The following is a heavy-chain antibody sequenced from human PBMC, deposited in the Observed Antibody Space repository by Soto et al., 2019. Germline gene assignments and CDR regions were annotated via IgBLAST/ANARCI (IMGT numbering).Heavy chain of an antibody. J-gene: IGHJ6*03. V-gene: IGHV4-34*01. CDR2: INHSGST. CDR3: ARGPSIVVVPAAIGYYYYMDV. Sequence: PSETLSLTCAVYGWSFSVYYWSWIRQPPGKGLEWIGEINHSGSTNYNPSLKSRVTISVDTSKNQFSLKLSSVTAADTAVYYCARGPSIVVVPAAIGYYYYMDVWGKGTTVTVSS. CDR1: GWSFSVYY. D-gene: IGHD2-2*01.